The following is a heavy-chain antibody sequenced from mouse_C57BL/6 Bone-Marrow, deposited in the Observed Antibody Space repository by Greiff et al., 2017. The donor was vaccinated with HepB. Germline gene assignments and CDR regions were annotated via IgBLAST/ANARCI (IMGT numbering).Heavy chain of an antibody. CDR1: GYTFTDYY. Sequence: EVQLQQSGPVLVKPGASVKMSCKASGYTFTDYYMNWVKQSHGKSLEWIGVINPYNGGTSYNQKFKGKATLTVDKSSSTAYMELNSLTSEDSAVYYCARDDYYGSSFYAMDYWGQGTSVTVSS. CDR2: INPYNGGT. D-gene: IGHD1-1*01. J-gene: IGHJ4*01. V-gene: IGHV1-19*01. CDR3: ARDDYYGSSFYAMDY.